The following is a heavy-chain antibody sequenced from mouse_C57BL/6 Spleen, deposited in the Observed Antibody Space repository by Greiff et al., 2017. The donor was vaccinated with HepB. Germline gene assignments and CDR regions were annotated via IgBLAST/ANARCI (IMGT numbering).Heavy chain of an antibody. CDR3: ARWGSSGYPYYFDY. D-gene: IGHD3-2*02. CDR1: GYSFTDYN. CDR2: INPNYGTT. V-gene: IGHV1-39*01. Sequence: VQLKQSGPELVKPGASVKISCKASGYSFTDYNMNWVKQSNGKSLEWIGVINPNYGTTSYNQKFKGKATLTVDQSSSTAYMHLNSLTSEDSAVYYCARWGSSGYPYYFDYWGQGTTLTVSS. J-gene: IGHJ2*01.